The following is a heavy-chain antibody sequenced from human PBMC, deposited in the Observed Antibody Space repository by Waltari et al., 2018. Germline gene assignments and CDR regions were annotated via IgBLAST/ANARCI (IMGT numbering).Heavy chain of an antibody. Sequence: EVQLVESGGGLVQPGGPLKRSWACSGVTFSDSAMHWVRRAAGKGLGLVGRIRSKANSYATAYAASVKGRFTISRDDSKNTAYLQMNSLKTEDTAVYYCTRHLSSYREDFDYWGQGTLVTVSS. D-gene: IGHD3-16*02. J-gene: IGHJ4*02. CDR1: GVTFSDSA. CDR2: IRSKANSYAT. V-gene: IGHV3-73*02. CDR3: TRHLSSYREDFDY.